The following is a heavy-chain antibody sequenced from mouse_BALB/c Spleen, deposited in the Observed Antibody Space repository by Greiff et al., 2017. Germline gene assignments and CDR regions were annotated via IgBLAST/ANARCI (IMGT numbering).Heavy chain of an antibody. CDR2: IRNKANGYTT. D-gene: IGHD2-3*01. CDR1: GFTFTDYY. V-gene: IGHV7-3*02. Sequence: EVKLMESGGGLVQPGGSLRLSCATSGFTFTDYYMSWVRQPPGKALEWLGFIRNKANGYTTEYSASVKGRFTISRDNSQSILYLQMNTLRAEDSATYYCARDRGYSPFDYWGQGTTLTVSS. CDR3: ARDRGYSPFDY. J-gene: IGHJ2*01.